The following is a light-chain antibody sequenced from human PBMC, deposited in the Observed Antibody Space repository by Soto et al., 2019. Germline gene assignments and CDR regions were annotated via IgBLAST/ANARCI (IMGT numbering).Light chain of an antibody. J-gene: IGKJ1*01. CDR2: DAS. CDR3: QQRFNWPPT. Sequence: GLTQSPAAVSLSPGERATLSCRASQSVSTFLAWYQHKPGQPPRLLIYDASNRATGIPARFSGSGSGTDFTLTISSLEPEDFALYYCQQRFNWPPTFGQGTKVDIK. V-gene: IGKV3-11*01. CDR1: QSVSTF.